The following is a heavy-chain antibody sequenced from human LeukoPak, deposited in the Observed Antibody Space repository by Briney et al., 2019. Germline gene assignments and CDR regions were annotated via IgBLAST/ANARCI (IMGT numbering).Heavy chain of an antibody. CDR2: IRYDGSNK. J-gene: IGHJ5*02. V-gene: IGHV3-30*02. CDR1: GFTFSGYG. CDR3: AKDLITYGSGSYPWSDP. Sequence: PGGSLRLSCAASGFTFSGYGMHWVRQAPGKGLEWVAFIRYDGSNKYYADSVKGRFTISRDNSKNTLYLQMNSLRAEDTAVYYCAKDLITYGSGSYPWSDPWGQGTLVSVSS. D-gene: IGHD3-10*01.